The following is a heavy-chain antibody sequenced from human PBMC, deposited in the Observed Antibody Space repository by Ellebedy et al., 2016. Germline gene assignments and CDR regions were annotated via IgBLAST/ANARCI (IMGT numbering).Heavy chain of an antibody. J-gene: IGHJ4*02. CDR3: MRGPGRGYPSDK. Sequence: SETLSLTCNVSGGSVSSDYWSWIRQPPGKGLEWIGYIHYSGTTNYNPSLKGRVTISLDTLKNQVSLRLNSVTAADTAMYYCMRGPGRGYPSDKWGPGTLVTVSS. CDR1: GGSVSSDY. CDR2: IHYSGTT. V-gene: IGHV4-59*02. D-gene: IGHD3-3*01.